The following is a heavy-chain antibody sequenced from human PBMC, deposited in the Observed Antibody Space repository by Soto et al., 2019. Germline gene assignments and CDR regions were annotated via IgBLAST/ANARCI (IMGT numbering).Heavy chain of an antibody. V-gene: IGHV4-31*03. D-gene: IGHD4-17*01. CDR3: AREPDYVTHPYYYYGMDV. Sequence: SETLSLTCTVSGGSISSGGYYWSWIRQHPGKGLEWIGYIYYSGSTYYNPSLKGRVTISGDTSKNQFSLKLSSVTAADTAVYYCAREPDYVTHPYYYYGMDVWGQGTTVTVSS. CDR1: GGSISSGGYY. CDR2: IYYSGST. J-gene: IGHJ6*02.